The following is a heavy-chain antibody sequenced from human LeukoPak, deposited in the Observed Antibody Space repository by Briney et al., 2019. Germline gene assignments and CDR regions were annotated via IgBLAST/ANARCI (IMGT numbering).Heavy chain of an antibody. J-gene: IGHJ5*02. CDR3: ARVDGDYDFWSGYYQRDYNWFDP. Sequence: GASVKVSCKASGYTFTGYYMHWVRPAPGQGLEWMGRINPNSGGTNYAQKFQGRVTMTRDTSISTAYMELSRLRSDDTAVYYCARVDGDYDFWSGYYQRDYNWFDPWGQGTLVTVSS. CDR1: GYTFTGYY. V-gene: IGHV1-2*06. D-gene: IGHD3-3*01. CDR2: INPNSGGT.